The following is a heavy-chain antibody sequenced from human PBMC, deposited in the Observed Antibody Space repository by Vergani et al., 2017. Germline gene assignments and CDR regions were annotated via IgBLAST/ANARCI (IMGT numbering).Heavy chain of an antibody. D-gene: IGHD3-10*01. CDR2: ISYDGSNK. CDR3: AKVNGSGSYYRIYPYYYYGMDV. J-gene: IGHJ6*02. CDR1: GFTFSSYG. V-gene: IGHV3-30*18. Sequence: QVQLVESGGGVVQPGRSLRLSCAASGFTFSSYGMHWVRQAPGKGLEWVAVISYDGSNKYYADSVKGRFTISRDNSKNTLYLQMNSLRAEDTAVYYCAKVNGSGSYYRIYPYYYYGMDVWGQGTTVTVSS.